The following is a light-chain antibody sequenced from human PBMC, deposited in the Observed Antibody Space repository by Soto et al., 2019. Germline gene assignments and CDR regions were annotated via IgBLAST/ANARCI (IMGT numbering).Light chain of an antibody. J-gene: IGKJ3*01. Sequence: DIQMTQSPPSLTASVGDRVTITCRASQGIRNFVAWYQQKPGKAPKLLIYAASTLQSGVPSRFSGSGSGTDFTLSINSLQPEDVATYSCQKYSSVPVFGPGTIVEI. CDR2: AAS. V-gene: IGKV1-27*01. CDR3: QKYSSVPV. CDR1: QGIRNF.